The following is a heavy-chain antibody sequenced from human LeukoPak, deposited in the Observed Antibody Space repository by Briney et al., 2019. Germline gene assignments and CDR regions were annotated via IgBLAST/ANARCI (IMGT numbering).Heavy chain of an antibody. V-gene: IGHV3-30*04. CDR1: GFTFSSYA. J-gene: IGHJ4*02. CDR2: ISYDGSNK. CDR3: AREPLY. Sequence: PGRSLRLSCAASGFTFSSYAMLWVRQAPGKGLEWVTVISYDGSNKYYADSVKGRFTISRDNSKNTLYLQMNSLRAEDTAVYYCAREPLYWGQGTLVTVSS.